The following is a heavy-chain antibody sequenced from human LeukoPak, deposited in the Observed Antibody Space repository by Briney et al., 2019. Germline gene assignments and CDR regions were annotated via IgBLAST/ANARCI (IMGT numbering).Heavy chain of an antibody. CDR1: GGSSSGYY. J-gene: IGHJ6*03. CDR3: ARGVLGPYPDCSNYFISYYYYYMDV. Sequence: SETLSLTCAVYGGSSSGYYWSWIRQPPGKGLEWIGEINHSGSTNYNPSLKSRVTISVDTSKNQFSLRLSSVTAADTAVYYCARGVLGPYPDCSNYFISYYYYYMDVWGKGTTVTVSS. CDR2: INHSGST. D-gene: IGHD4-11*01. V-gene: IGHV4-34*01.